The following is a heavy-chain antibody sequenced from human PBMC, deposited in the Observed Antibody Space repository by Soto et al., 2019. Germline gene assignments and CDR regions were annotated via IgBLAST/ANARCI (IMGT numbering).Heavy chain of an antibody. CDR1: GGSISSSSYY. Sequence: SETLSLTCTVSGGSISSSSYYWGWIRQPPGKGLEWIGSIYYSGSTYYNPSLKSRVTISVDTSKNQFSLKLSSLTAADTAVYYCARVPGSIAARPLAYWGQGTLVTVSS. J-gene: IGHJ4*02. D-gene: IGHD6-6*01. CDR2: IYYSGST. CDR3: ARVPGSIAARPLAY. V-gene: IGHV4-39*01.